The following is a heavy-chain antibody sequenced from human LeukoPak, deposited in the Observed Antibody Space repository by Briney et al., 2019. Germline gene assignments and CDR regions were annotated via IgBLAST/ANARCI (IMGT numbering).Heavy chain of an antibody. Sequence: GGSLRLSCAASGFTFSSYAMSWVRQAPGKGLEWVSAISGSGGSTYYADSVKGRFTISRDNSKNTLYLQMNSLRAEDTAVYYCAKDSSGIGAAPEYFQHWGQGTLVTVSS. CDR2: ISGSGGST. CDR1: GFTFSSYA. J-gene: IGHJ1*01. CDR3: AKDSSGIGAAPEYFQH. V-gene: IGHV3-23*01. D-gene: IGHD2-15*01.